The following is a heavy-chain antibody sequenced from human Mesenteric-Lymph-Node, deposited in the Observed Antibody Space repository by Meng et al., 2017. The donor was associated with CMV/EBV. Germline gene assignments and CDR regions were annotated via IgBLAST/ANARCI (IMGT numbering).Heavy chain of an antibody. J-gene: IGHJ5*02. CDR1: GGSISSSSYY. CDR2: IYYSGST. V-gene: IGHV4-39*01. D-gene: IGHD3-10*01. Sequence: QLELRESCRGLVKPSETVSLTCTVSGGSISSSSYYWGWIRQPPGKGLEWIGSIYYSGSTYYNPSLKSRVTISVDTSKNQFSLKLSSVTAADTAVYYCARPHYYGSGSSPWFDPWGQGTLVTVSS. CDR3: ARPHYYGSGSSPWFDP.